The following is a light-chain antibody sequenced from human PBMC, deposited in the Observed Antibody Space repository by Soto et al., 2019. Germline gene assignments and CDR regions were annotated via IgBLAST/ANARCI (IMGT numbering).Light chain of an antibody. CDR3: QQYNSYWT. V-gene: IGKV1-5*03. CDR1: QSISSW. Sequence: DIQMTQSPSTLSASVGDRVTITCRASQSISSWLAWYQQKPGKAPKLLIYKASSLESGVPSRFGGSGSGTEFTLTISSLQPDDFATYYCQQYNSYWTFGQGTKVESK. J-gene: IGKJ1*01. CDR2: KAS.